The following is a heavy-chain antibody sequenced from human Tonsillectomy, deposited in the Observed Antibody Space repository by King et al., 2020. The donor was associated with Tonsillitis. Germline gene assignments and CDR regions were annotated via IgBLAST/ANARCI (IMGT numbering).Heavy chain of an antibody. V-gene: IGHV3-9*01. CDR2: ISWNSGNI. J-gene: IGHJ4*02. CDR3: AKGTDEVRPTKFDY. Sequence: VQLVESGGGLVQPGRSLRLSCAASGFTFDDYAMHWVRQAPGKGLEWVSGISWNSGNIGYADSVKGRFTISSDNAKNSLYLQMNSLRAEDTALYYCAKGTDEVRPTKFDYWGQGTLVTVSS. D-gene: IGHD3-10*01. CDR1: GFTFDDYA.